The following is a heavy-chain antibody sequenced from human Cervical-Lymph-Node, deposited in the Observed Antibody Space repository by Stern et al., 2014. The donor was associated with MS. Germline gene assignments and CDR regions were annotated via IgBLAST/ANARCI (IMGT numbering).Heavy chain of an antibody. CDR2: ISSSGQTI. V-gene: IGHV3-48*02. CDR1: GFAFGGSS. J-gene: IGHJ6*02. CDR3: ARVVFGLDV. Sequence: VQLVESGGGLVQPGGSLKLSCAASGFAFGGSSMNWVRQAPGPGLEWVSHISSSGQTIYIADSVKGRFTVSRDNSNNSLFLQINSLRDEDTAVYYCARVVFGLDVWGPGTTVIVSS. D-gene: IGHD2-8*02.